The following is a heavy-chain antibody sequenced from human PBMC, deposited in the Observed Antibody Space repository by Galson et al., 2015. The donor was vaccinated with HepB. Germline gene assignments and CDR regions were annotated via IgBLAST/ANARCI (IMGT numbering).Heavy chain of an antibody. J-gene: IGHJ4*02. Sequence: SVKVSCKVSGYTLTESSMRWVRQAPGKGLEWMGSFDPEDGETVYAQKFQGRVTLTGDTPTDTAYMELSSLRSEDTAVYYCATPFGVGDDYFDSWGQGTLVTVSS. CDR3: ATPFGVGDDYFDS. D-gene: IGHD3-10*01. V-gene: IGHV1-24*01. CDR1: GYTLTESS. CDR2: FDPEDGET.